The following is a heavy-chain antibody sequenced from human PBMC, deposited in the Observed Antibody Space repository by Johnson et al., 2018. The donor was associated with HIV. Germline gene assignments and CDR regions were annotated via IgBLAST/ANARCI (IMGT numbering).Heavy chain of an antibody. CDR3: ARVGQLARTHALYI. J-gene: IGHJ3*02. Sequence: VQLVESGGGLVQPGGSLRLSCAASGFTVSRNYMNWVRQAPGKGLEWVSVIYSGGSTHYADSVKGRFTISRDNSKNTGYVQMNSLGAEDTAVYYCARVGQLARTHALYIWGQGTMVTVSS. V-gene: IGHV3-66*01. CDR1: GFTVSRNY. CDR2: IYSGGST. D-gene: IGHD6-13*01.